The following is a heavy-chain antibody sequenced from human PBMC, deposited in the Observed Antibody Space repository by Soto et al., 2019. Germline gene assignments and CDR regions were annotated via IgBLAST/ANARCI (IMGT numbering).Heavy chain of an antibody. D-gene: IGHD3-10*01. Sequence: SVKVSCKASGGIISSYAISCVRQAPGQGLEWMGGIIPIFGTANYAQKFQGRITITADESTSTAYMELSSLRSEDTAVYYCAKHSETMVELFYYYAMDVWGQGTSVTVSS. CDR3: AKHSETMVELFYYYAMDV. CDR1: GGIISSYA. V-gene: IGHV1-69*13. J-gene: IGHJ6*02. CDR2: IIPIFGTA.